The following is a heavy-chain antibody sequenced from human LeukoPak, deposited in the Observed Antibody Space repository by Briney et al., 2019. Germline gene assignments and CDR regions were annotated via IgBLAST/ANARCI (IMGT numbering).Heavy chain of an antibody. CDR3: ARDECSSTSCYYYYGMDV. D-gene: IGHD2-2*01. V-gene: IGHV3-23*01. CDR1: GFTFSSYA. CDR2: ISGSGDTT. Sequence: GGSLRLSCATSGFTFSSYALTWVRQAPGMGLEWVSAISGSGDTTYYADSVKGRFTISRDNSKNTLYLQMNSLRAEDTAVYYCARDECSSTSCYYYYGMDVWGQGTTVTVSS. J-gene: IGHJ6*02.